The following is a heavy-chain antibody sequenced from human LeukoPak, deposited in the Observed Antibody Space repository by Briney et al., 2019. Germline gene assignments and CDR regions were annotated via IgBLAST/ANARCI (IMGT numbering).Heavy chain of an antibody. CDR1: GGSISSYY. D-gene: IGHD3-3*01. CDR2: IYYSGST. CDR3: ARGFMEEWSDY. V-gene: IGHV4-59*01. J-gene: IGHJ4*02. Sequence: SETLSLTCTVSGGSISSYYWSWIRQPPGKGLEWIGYIYYSGSTNYNPSLKSRVTISVDTSKNQFSLKLSSVTAADTAVYYCARGFMEEWSDYWGQGTLVTVSS.